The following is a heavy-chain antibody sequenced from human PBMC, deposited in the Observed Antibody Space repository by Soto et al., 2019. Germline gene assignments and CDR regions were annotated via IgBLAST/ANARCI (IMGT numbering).Heavy chain of an antibody. V-gene: IGHV3-30-3*01. J-gene: IGHJ6*02. CDR3: ARDMGQSDFSNYRYYYYYGMDV. CDR2: ISYDGSNK. D-gene: IGHD4-4*01. Sequence: PGGSLRLSCAASGFTFSSYAMHWVRQAPGKGLEWVAVISYDGSNKYYADSVKGRFTISRDNSKNTLYLQMNSLRAEDTAVYYCARDMGQSDFSNYRYYYYYGMDVWGQGTTVTVSS. CDR1: GFTFSSYA.